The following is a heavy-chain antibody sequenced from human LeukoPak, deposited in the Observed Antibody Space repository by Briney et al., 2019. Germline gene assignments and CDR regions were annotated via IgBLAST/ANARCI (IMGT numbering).Heavy chain of an antibody. J-gene: IGHJ4*02. D-gene: IGHD2-2*02. CDR3: ARDLRYCSSTSCYTGHFDY. V-gene: IGHV4-59*01. CDR2: IYYSGST. CDR1: GGSISSYY. Sequence: SSETLSLTCTVSGGSISSYYWSWIRQPPGKGLEWIGYIYYSGSTNCNPSLKSRVTISVDTSKNQFSLKLSSVTAADTAVYYCARDLRYCSSTSCYTGHFDYWGQGTLVTVSS.